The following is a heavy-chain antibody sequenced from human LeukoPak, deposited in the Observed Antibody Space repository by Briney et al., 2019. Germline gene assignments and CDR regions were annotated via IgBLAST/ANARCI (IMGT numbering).Heavy chain of an antibody. J-gene: IGHJ1*01. Sequence: SVKVSCKASGGTFSSYTISWVRQAPGQGLEWMGRIIPILGIANYAQKFQGRVTITANKSTSTAYMELSSLRSEDTAVYYCARGSAYYYDSSGYYYGYFQHWGQGTLVTVSS. D-gene: IGHD3-22*01. CDR1: GGTFSSYT. CDR2: IIPILGIA. V-gene: IGHV1-69*02. CDR3: ARGSAYYYDSSGYYYGYFQH.